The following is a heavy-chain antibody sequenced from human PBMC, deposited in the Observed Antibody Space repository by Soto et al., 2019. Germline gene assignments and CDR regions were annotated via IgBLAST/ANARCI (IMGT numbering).Heavy chain of an antibody. J-gene: IGHJ5*01. CDR1: GFTLSSHT. D-gene: IGHD3-3*01. CDR2: ITRIGGNA. CDR3: SKDGGFGVYNTSALDS. Sequence: GGSMRPSCPPSGFTLSSHTMTCDRHAPGKGLEWVSAITRIGGNAYYADSVEGRFTSSSDMSQNRVYLEFSSLKADETAVYYCSKDGGFGVYNTSALDSWGRGTLVTVSS. V-gene: IGHV3-23*01.